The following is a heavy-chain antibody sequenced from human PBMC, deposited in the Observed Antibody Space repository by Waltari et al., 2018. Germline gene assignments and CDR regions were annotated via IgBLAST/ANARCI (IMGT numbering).Heavy chain of an antibody. CDR3: AAYSGSWY. CDR2: IKTDGSTT. J-gene: IGHJ4*02. CDR1: GFIFSNYW. V-gene: IGHV3-74*01. Sequence: EVQLVESGGGLVQPGGSMRLSGSASGFIFSNYWMHWLRQAPGKGPVWVSQIKTDGSTTRYTDSVEGRFTISRDNARNMLYLQMNSLRAEDTALYDCAAYSGSWYWGQGTLVTVSS. D-gene: IGHD6-13*01.